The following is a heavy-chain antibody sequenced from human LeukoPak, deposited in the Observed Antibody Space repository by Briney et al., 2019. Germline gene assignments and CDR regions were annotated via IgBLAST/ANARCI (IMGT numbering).Heavy chain of an antibody. Sequence: AASVKVSCKASGYTFTRYYMQWVRQAPGQGLEWMGIINPSGGSTSYAQKFQGRVTMTRDTSTSTVYMELSSLRPEDTAVYYCARDFIEYNSSDGMDVWGQGTTVTVSS. CDR1: GYTFTRYY. CDR3: ARDFIEYNSSDGMDV. CDR2: INPSGGST. J-gene: IGHJ6*02. D-gene: IGHD6-6*01. V-gene: IGHV1-46*01.